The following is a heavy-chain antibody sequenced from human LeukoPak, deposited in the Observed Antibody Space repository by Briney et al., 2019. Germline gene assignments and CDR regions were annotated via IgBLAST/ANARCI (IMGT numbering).Heavy chain of an antibody. CDR3: ARGIGYCSGGSCYSWFDP. V-gene: IGHV1-2*02. D-gene: IGHD2-15*01. CDR2: INPNGGGT. CDR1: GYTFTGYY. Sequence: ASVKVSCKASGYTFTGYYMHWVRQAPGQGLEWMGWINPNGGGTNYAQKFQGRVTMTRDTSISTAYMELSRLRSDDTAVYYCARGIGYCSGGSCYSWFDPWGQGTLVTVSS. J-gene: IGHJ5*02.